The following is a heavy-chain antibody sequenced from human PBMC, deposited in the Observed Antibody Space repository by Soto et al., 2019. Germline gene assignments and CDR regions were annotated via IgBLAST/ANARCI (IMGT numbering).Heavy chain of an antibody. CDR3: ARSGGLDRDFNS. CDR1: GGTFSSDS. Sequence: QVQLVQSGAEVKKPGSSVKVSCKASGGTFSSDSFSWVRQAPGQGLEWMGGIIPMFDTPIYAQKFQDRVTIPADESTSTPYMQLSSLRSGDTAVYYCARSGGLDRDFNSWGQGSLVTVSS. CDR2: IIPMFDTP. J-gene: IGHJ4*02. V-gene: IGHV1-69*12. D-gene: IGHD2-15*01.